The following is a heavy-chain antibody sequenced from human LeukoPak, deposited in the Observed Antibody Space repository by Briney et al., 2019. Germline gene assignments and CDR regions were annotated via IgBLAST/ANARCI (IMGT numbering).Heavy chain of an antibody. D-gene: IGHD2-2*01. V-gene: IGHV1-46*03. Sequence: ASVKVSCKASGGTFSSYAISWVRQAPGQVLEWMGIINPSGGSTSYAQKFQGRVTMTRDTSTSTVYMELSSLRSEDTAVYYCASTNPSEYCSSTSCYYYYYMDVWGKGTTVTVSS. CDR3: ASTNPSEYCSSTSCYYYYYMDV. CDR2: INPSGGST. CDR1: GGTFSSYA. J-gene: IGHJ6*03.